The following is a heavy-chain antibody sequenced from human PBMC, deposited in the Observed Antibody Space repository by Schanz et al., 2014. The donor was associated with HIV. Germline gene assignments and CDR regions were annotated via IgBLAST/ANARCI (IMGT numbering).Heavy chain of an antibody. V-gene: IGHV3-53*01. Sequence: DVQLLDSGGGLVQPGGSLRLSCVFSGFTVSNNHLSWVRQAPGKGLEWVSIIYSAGTTYYTDSVKGRFTISRDNSKNTLYLQMNSLGAEDTAVYYCAKVAIHSSGWLPFDYWGQGTLVTVSS. CDR1: GFTVSNNH. CDR2: IYSAGTT. J-gene: IGHJ4*02. D-gene: IGHD6-19*01. CDR3: AKVAIHSSGWLPFDY.